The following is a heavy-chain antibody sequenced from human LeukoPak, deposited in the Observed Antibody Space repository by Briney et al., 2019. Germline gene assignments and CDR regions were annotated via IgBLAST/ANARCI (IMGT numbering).Heavy chain of an antibody. D-gene: IGHD3-3*01. J-gene: IGHJ4*02. CDR2: IYTSGRT. CDR3: TGNGYYSLEY. V-gene: IGHV4-61*02. CDR1: GDSITSGTYY. Sequence: PSETLSLTCTVSGDSITSGTYYWTWIRQPAGTGLEWIGRIYTSGRTNYKPSLKSRVSISLDTSKNHFSLRLSSVTAADTAVYYCTGNGYYSLEYWGQGTLVTVSS.